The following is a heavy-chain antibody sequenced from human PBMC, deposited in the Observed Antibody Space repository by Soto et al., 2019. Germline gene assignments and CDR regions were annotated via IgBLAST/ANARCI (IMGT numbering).Heavy chain of an antibody. J-gene: IGHJ3*02. CDR2: ITSKAYGGTS. CDR3: SRLGRATRPEQAFDI. Sequence: FLRLSWTASGIAFGDNAITWFRQATGMGLEWVGFITSKAYGGTSHYAASVKGRFTISRDDSKSIAYLQMNSLRTEDTAVYYCSRLGRATRPEQAFDIWGRGTMVTVSS. CDR1: GIAFGDNA. D-gene: IGHD5-12*01. V-gene: IGHV3-49*03.